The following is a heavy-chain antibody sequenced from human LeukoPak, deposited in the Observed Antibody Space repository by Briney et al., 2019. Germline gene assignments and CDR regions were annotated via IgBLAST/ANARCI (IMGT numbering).Heavy chain of an antibody. D-gene: IGHD2-2*01. CDR1: GGTFSSYA. V-gene: IGHV1-69*13. Sequence: SVKVSCKDSGGTFSSYAISWVRQAPGQGLEWMGGIIPIFGTANYAQKFQGRVTITADESTRTAYMELSSLRSEDTAVYYCARDTRHRYCSSTSCYRGWLDPWGQGTLVTVSS. CDR2: IIPIFGTA. J-gene: IGHJ5*02. CDR3: ARDTRHRYCSSTSCYRGWLDP.